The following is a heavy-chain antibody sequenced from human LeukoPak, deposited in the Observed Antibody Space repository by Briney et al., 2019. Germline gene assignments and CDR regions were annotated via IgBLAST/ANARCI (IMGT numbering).Heavy chain of an antibody. V-gene: IGHV3-30*18. CDR2: ISYDGSNK. CDR3: AKAYGYSYGNDAFDI. CDR1: GFTFSSYG. Sequence: GSLRLSCAASGFTFSSYGMHWVRQAPGKGLEWVAVISYDGSNKYYADSVKGRSTISRDNSKNTLYLQMNSLRAEDTAVYYCAKAYGYSYGNDAFDIWGQGTMVTVSS. D-gene: IGHD5-18*01. J-gene: IGHJ3*02.